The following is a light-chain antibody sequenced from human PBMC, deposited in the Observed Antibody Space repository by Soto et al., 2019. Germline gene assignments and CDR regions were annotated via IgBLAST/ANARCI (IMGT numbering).Light chain of an antibody. CDR2: LEGSGNY. CDR3: ETWYSNSLI. V-gene: IGLV4-60*03. J-gene: IGLJ2*01. Sequence: QSVLTQSSSASASLGSSVKLTCTLSSGHSTYIISWHQHQPGKAPRYLMKLEGSGNYNKGSGVPDRFSGASSGADRYLIISNLQSEDEADYDCETWYSNSLIFGGGTKLTV. CDR1: SGHSTYI.